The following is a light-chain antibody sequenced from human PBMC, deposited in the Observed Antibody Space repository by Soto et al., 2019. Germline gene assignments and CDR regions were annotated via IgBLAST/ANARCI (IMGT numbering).Light chain of an antibody. CDR2: DVT. V-gene: IGLV2-14*03. J-gene: IGLJ1*01. Sequence: QSVLTQPASVSGSPGQSITISCTVISADVATSNFVSWYQHHPGRAPRLVLYDVTHRPSGISNRFSGSKSGDTASLTISGLQAEDEADYYCTSYRTGPLYVFGTGTKVTAL. CDR3: TSYRTGPLYV. CDR1: SADVATSNF.